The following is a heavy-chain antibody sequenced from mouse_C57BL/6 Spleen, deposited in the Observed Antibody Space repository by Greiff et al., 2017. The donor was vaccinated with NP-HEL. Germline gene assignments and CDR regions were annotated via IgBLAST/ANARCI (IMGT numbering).Heavy chain of an antibody. V-gene: IGHV1-74*01. Sequence: VQLQQSGAELVKPGASVKVSCKASGYTFTSYWMHWVKQRPGQGLEWIGRIHHSDSDTNYNQKFKGKVTLTVDKSSSTAYMQLSSLASDGSAVCCSAVGYFDYWGQGTTLTVSS. CDR1: GYTFTSYW. J-gene: IGHJ2*01. CDR3: AVGYFDY. CDR2: IHHSDSDT. D-gene: IGHD3-1*01.